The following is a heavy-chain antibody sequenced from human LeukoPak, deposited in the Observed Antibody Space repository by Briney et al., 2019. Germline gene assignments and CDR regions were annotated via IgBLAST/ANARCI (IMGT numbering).Heavy chain of an antibody. V-gene: IGHV4-30-2*01. Sequence: PSETLSLTCAVSGGSISSGGYSCSWIRQPPGKGLEWIGYIYRSGSTYYNPSLKSRVTISVDRSKNQFSLKLSSVTAADTAVYYCARADIRSGYYPAHFDYWGQGTLVTVSS. CDR2: IYRSGST. J-gene: IGHJ4*02. CDR1: GGSISSGGYS. D-gene: IGHD3-22*01. CDR3: ARADIRSGYYPAHFDY.